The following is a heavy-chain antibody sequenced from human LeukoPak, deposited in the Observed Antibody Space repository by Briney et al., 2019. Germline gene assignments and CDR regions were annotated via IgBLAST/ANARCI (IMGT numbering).Heavy chain of an antibody. Sequence: GGSLRLSCAASGFTFSSYWMHWVRQAPGKGLECVSAITGSGGGTYYADSVKGRFTISRDNSKNTLYLQMSSLRAEDTAVYYCVRDQRGGSSGYYDSWGQGTLVTVSS. D-gene: IGHD3-22*01. CDR3: VRDQRGGSSGYYDS. CDR2: ITGSGGGT. V-gene: IGHV3-64D*06. J-gene: IGHJ4*02. CDR1: GFTFSSYW.